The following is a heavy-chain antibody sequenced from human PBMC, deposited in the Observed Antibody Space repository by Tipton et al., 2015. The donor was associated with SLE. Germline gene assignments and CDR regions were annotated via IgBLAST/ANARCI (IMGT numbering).Heavy chain of an antibody. V-gene: IGHV3-49*04. CDR2: IRTKAYGGTT. Sequence: SLRLSCTASGFTFGDYAMSWVRQAPGKGLEWVDFIRTKAYGGTTEYAASVKGRFTISRDDSKSIVYLQMNSLKTDDTAVYYCTRENLVVVIAPYFDYWGQGTLVTVSS. J-gene: IGHJ4*02. CDR1: GFTFGDYA. D-gene: IGHD2-21*01. CDR3: TRENLVVVIAPYFDY.